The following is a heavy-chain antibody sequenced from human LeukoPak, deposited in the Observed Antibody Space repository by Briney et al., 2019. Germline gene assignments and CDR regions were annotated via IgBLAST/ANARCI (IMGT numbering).Heavy chain of an antibody. CDR2: ISSSSSYI. J-gene: IGHJ4*02. CDR3: AKLLPGIVGASRAEDY. V-gene: IGHV3-21*01. Sequence: PRGSLRLSCAASGFTFSSYEMNWVRQAPGKGLEWVSSISSSSSYIYYADSVKGRFTISRDNAKNSLYLQMNSLRAEDTAVYYCAKLLPGIVGASRAEDYWGQGTLVTVSS. CDR1: GFTFSSYE. D-gene: IGHD1-26*01.